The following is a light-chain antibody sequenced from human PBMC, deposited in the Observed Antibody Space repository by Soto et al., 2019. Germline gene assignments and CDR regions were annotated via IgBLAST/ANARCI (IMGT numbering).Light chain of an antibody. V-gene: IGKV3-15*01. CDR2: GAS. CDR3: QKRSNWPIT. Sequence: EIVMTQSPATLSVSPGERATLSCRASQSVSSNLAWYQQKPGQAPRLLIYGASTRATGIPARFSGSGSGTDFTLTISRLEPEDFAVYYCQKRSNWPITCGQGTRLEIK. J-gene: IGKJ5*01. CDR1: QSVSSN.